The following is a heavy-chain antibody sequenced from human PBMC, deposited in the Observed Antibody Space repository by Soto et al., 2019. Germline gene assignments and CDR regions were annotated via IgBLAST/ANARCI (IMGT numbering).Heavy chain of an antibody. CDR1: GTSISSGNW. J-gene: IGHJ4*02. CDR3: AREPNYGGNAGYFDY. V-gene: IGHV4-4*02. D-gene: IGHD4-17*01. Sequence: QVQLQESGPGLVKPSGTLSLTCSVSGTSISSGNWWTWVRQPPGKGLEWIGEIYHSGSTNYSPSLKSRVTISVDKSKNQFSLKLTSVTAADTAVYYCAREPNYGGNAGYFDYWGQGTLVTVSP. CDR2: IYHSGST.